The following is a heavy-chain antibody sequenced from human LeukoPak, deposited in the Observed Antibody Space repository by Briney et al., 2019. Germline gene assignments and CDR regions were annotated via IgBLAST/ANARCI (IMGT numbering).Heavy chain of an antibody. CDR1: GFTFSSYG. CDR3: AKESLRIVPSATFDY. V-gene: IGHV3-23*01. Sequence: GGSLRPSCAASGFTFSSYGMRWVRQAPGKGLEWVSAISGSGGSTYYADSVKGRFTISRDNSKNTLYLQMHSLRAEDTAVYYCAKESLRIVPSATFDYWGQGTLVTVPS. CDR2: ISGSGGST. D-gene: IGHD2-2*01. J-gene: IGHJ4*02.